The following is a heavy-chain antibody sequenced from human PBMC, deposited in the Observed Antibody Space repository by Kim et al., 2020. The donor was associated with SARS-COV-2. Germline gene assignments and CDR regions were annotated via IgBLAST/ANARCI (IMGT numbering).Heavy chain of an antibody. Sequence: SETLSLTCTVSGGSISSSSYYWGWIRQPPGKGLEWIGSIYYSGSTYYNPSLKSRVTISVDTSKNQFSLKLSSVTAADTAVYYCARHMRVEEAGNFDWLLGRPSDAFDIWGQGTMVTVSS. V-gene: IGHV4-39*01. CDR1: GGSISSSSYY. D-gene: IGHD3-9*01. CDR3: ARHMRVEEAGNFDWLLGRPSDAFDI. J-gene: IGHJ3*02. CDR2: IYYSGST.